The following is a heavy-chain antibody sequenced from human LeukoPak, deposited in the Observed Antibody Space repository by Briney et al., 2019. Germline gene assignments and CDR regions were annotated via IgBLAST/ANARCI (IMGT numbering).Heavy chain of an antibody. D-gene: IGHD2-21*01. CDR1: RFTFSSYG. CDR3: AKDQAVFPYYYYYYMDV. CDR2: ISGSGGST. J-gene: IGHJ6*03. V-gene: IGHV3-23*01. Sequence: PGGSLRLSCAASRFTFSSYGMSWVRQAPGKGLEWVSAISGSGGSTYYADSVKGRFTISRDNSKNTLYLQMNSLRAEDTAVYYCAKDQAVFPYYYYYYMDVWGKGTTVTISS.